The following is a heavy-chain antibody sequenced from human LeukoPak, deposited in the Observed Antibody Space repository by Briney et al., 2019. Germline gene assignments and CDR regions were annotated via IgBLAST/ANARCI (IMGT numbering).Heavy chain of an antibody. CDR1: GGSISSGDYY. CDR3: ARVGSIAVAGNQSDNWFDP. Sequence: SETLSLTCTVSGGSISSGDYYWSWIRQPPGKGLEWIGYIYYSGSTYYNPSLKSRVTISLDTSKNQFSLKLSSVTAADTAVYYCARVGSIAVAGNQSDNWFDPWGQGTLVTVSS. CDR2: IYYSGST. V-gene: IGHV4-30-4*01. D-gene: IGHD6-19*01. J-gene: IGHJ5*02.